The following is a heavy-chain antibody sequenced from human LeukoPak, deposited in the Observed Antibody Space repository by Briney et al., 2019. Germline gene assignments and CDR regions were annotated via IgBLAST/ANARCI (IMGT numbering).Heavy chain of an antibody. V-gene: IGHV4-34*01. CDR2: INHSGST. Sequence: SETLSLTCAVYGGSFSGYYWSWIRQPPGKGLEWIGEINHSGSTNYNPSLKSRVTISVDTSKNQFSLKLSSVTAADTAVYYCARGFPTYDYVWGSYRQTVWWFDPWGQGTLVTVSS. J-gene: IGHJ5*02. CDR1: GGSFSGYY. CDR3: ARGFPTYDYVWGSYRQTVWWFDP. D-gene: IGHD3-16*02.